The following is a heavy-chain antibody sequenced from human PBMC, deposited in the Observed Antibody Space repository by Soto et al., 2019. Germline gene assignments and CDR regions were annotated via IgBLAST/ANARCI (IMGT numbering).Heavy chain of an antibody. Sequence: GGSLRLSCAASGFTFSSYAMSWVRQAPGKGLEWVSAISGSGGSTYYADSVKGRFTISRDNSKNTLYLQMNSLRAEDTAVYYCAKDEYYDILTGYYYYYGMDVWGQGTTVTV. CDR1: GFTFSSYA. D-gene: IGHD3-9*01. CDR3: AKDEYYDILTGYYYYYGMDV. CDR2: ISGSGGST. J-gene: IGHJ6*02. V-gene: IGHV3-23*01.